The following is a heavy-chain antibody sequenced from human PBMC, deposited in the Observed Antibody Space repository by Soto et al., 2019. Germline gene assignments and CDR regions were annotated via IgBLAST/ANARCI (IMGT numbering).Heavy chain of an antibody. V-gene: IGHV3-23*01. J-gene: IGHJ4*02. CDR1: GFTFSRSG. CDR3: ATGCLGELLFDS. Sequence: GGSLRLSCAASGFTFSRSGMSWVRQAPGRGPEWVSGIGSGGRTYYADSVKGRFTISRDNSKNTVSLQMNSLRGEDTAVYFCATGCLGELLFDSWGQGTVVTVSS. D-gene: IGHD3-10*01. CDR2: IGSGGRT.